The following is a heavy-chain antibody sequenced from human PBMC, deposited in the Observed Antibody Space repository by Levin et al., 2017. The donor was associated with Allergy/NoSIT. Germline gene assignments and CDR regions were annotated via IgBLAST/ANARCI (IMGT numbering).Heavy chain of an antibody. CDR2: IIPIFGTA. Sequence: SVKVSCKASGGTFSSYAISWVRQAPGQGLEWMGGIIPIFGTANYAQKFQGRVTITADESTSTAYMELSSLRSEDTAVYYCARMSGRITMVRGGPTSYYFDYWGQGTLVTVSS. V-gene: IGHV1-69*13. CDR1: GGTFSSYA. D-gene: IGHD3-10*01. CDR3: ARMSGRITMVRGGPTSYYFDY. J-gene: IGHJ4*02.